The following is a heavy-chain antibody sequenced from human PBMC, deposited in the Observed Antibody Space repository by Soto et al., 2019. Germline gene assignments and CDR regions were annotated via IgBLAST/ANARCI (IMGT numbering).Heavy chain of an antibody. V-gene: IGHV4-61*01. CDR1: GGSVSSGSYY. D-gene: IGHD3-22*01. CDR2: INYSGST. J-gene: IGHJ4*02. CDR3: ARDGDTSGYYYFDY. Sequence: QVQLQESGPGLVKPSETLSLTCTVSGGSVSSGSYYWTWMRQPPGKGLEWIGYINYSGSTSYNPSLRGRVARSVDTSKKKFSLMVSSVTPADTAVYYCARDGDTSGYYYFDYWGQGTLVTVSS.